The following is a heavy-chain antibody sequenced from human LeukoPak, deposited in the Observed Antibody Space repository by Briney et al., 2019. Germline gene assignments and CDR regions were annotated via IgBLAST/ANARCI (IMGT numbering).Heavy chain of an antibody. CDR2: IYYSGST. Sequence: SETLSLTCTVSGGSISSYYWSWIRQPPGKGLEWIGYIYYSGSTNYNPSLKSRVTISVDTSKNQFSLKLSSVTAADTAVYYCARNHEGGSYYNPGYFQHWGQGTLVTVSS. CDR3: ARNHEGGSYYNPGYFQH. V-gene: IGHV4-59*08. J-gene: IGHJ1*01. D-gene: IGHD1-26*01. CDR1: GGSISSYY.